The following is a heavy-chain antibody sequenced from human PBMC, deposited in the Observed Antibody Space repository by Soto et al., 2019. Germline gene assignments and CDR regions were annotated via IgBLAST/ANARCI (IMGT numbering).Heavy chain of an antibody. V-gene: IGHV1-69*04. Sequence: ASVKVSCKASGGTFSSYTISWVRQAPGQGLEWMGRIIPILGIANYAQKFQGRVTITADKSTSTAYMELSSLRSEDTAVYYCARDRSSSGWNIDYWGQGTLVTVSS. J-gene: IGHJ4*02. CDR2: IIPILGIA. CDR3: ARDRSSSGWNIDY. D-gene: IGHD6-19*01. CDR1: GGTFSSYT.